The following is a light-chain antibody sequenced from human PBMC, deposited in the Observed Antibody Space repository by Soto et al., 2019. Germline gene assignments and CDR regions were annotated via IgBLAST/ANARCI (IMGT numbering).Light chain of an antibody. Sequence: QSALTQPASVSGSPGQSITISCTGTSSDVGGYDYVSWYQLHPGKAPKLMVFAVNNRPSGVSFRFSGSKSGNTASLTISGLQAEDEADYFCSSYSISTAYLFGTGTKVTV. J-gene: IGLJ1*01. V-gene: IGLV2-14*01. CDR2: AVN. CDR3: SSYSISTAYL. CDR1: SSDVGGYDY.